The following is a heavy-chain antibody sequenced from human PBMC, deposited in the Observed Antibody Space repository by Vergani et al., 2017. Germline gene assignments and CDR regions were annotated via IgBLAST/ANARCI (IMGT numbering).Heavy chain of an antibody. D-gene: IGHD1-26*01. J-gene: IGHJ3*02. CDR2: LIPIFGIA. CDR1: GGTFSSYA. Sequence: QVQLVQSGAEVKKPGSSVKVSCKASGGTFSSYAISWVRQAPGQGLEWMGGLIPIFGIANYAQKFQGRVTITADKSTSTAYMELSSLRSEDTAVYYCARVLPRYRDAFDIWGQGTMVTVSS. V-gene: IGHV1-69*17. CDR3: ARVLPRYRDAFDI.